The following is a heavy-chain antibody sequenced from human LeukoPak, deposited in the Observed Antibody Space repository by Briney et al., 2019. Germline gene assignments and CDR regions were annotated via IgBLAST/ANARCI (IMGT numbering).Heavy chain of an antibody. Sequence: SETLSLTCAVYGGSFRGYYWSWLRQPTGKGLEWVGDIKHCGYTIYNPSLKSRVTISVDTSKNQFALKLSSVTAGDTDVYDCARVRAGLRGNFQHWGRGSLVTVSS. V-gene: IGHV4-34*01. CDR2: IKHCGYT. CDR3: ARVRAGLRGNFQH. CDR1: GGSFRGYY. J-gene: IGHJ1*01. D-gene: IGHD4-17*01.